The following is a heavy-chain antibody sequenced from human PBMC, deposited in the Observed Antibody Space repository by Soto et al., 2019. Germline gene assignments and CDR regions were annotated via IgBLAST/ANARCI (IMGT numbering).Heavy chain of an antibody. J-gene: IGHJ6*02. CDR2: INPSGGST. D-gene: IGHD3-3*01. V-gene: IGHV1-46*01. CDR3: ARDLSRYDFWSRYSYYYGMDV. CDR1: GYTFTSYY. Sequence: ASVKVSCKASGYTFTSYYMHWVRQAPGQGLEWMGIINPSGGSTSYAQKFQGRVTMTRDTSTSTVYMELSSLRSEDTAVYYCARDLSRYDFWSRYSYYYGMDVWGQGTTVTVSS.